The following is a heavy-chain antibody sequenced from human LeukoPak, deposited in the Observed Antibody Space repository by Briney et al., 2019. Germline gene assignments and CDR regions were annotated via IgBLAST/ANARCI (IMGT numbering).Heavy chain of an antibody. J-gene: IGHJ6*02. Sequence: SVKVSCKASVGTFSSYAISWVRQAPGQGLEWMGRIIPILGIANYAQKFQGRVTITADESTSTAYMELSSLRSEDTDVYYCARGGSTSPADYYYYGMDVWGQGTTVTVSS. D-gene: IGHD2-2*01. V-gene: IGHV1-69*04. CDR3: ARGGSTSPADYYYYGMDV. CDR2: IIPILGIA. CDR1: VGTFSSYA.